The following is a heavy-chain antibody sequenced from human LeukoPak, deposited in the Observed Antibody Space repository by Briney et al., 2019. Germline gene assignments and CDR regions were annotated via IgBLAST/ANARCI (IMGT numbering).Heavy chain of an antibody. CDR2: IDPSDSYT. CDR3: ARHLYGSVTYNVDY. V-gene: IGHV5-10-1*01. D-gene: IGHD3-10*01. J-gene: IGHJ4*02. CDR1: GSSFTTDW. Sequence: GESLKISCKGSGSSFTTDWITWVRQMPGKGLEWMGTIDPSDSYTNYSPSFQGHVSISVDKSISTAYLQWSSLKASDTAMYYCARHLYGSVTYNVDYWGQGTLVTVSS.